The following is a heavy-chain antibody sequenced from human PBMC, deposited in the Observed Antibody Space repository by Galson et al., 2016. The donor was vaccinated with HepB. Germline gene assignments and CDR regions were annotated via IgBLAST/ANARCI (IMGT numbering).Heavy chain of an antibody. CDR1: GFTFSSHW. J-gene: IGHJ4*02. CDR3: ARDQRSSLDY. Sequence: LRLSCAASGFTFSSHWMHWVRQAPGKGLVWASRIDSDGSDIRYADSVRGRFTISRDNAKNTLYLQMNGLRAEDTAVYYCARDQRSSLDYWGQGTLVTVSS. CDR2: IDSDGSDI. D-gene: IGHD6-19*01. V-gene: IGHV3-74*01.